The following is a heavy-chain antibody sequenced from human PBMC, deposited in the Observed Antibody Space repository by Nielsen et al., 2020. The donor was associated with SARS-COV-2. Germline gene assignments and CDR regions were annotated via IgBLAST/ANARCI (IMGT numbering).Heavy chain of an antibody. J-gene: IGHJ3*02. CDR2: IYYSGST. V-gene: IGHV4-59*01. D-gene: IGHD6-19*01. CDR3: ARLRWLDNAFDI. Sequence: SETLSLTCTVSGGSISSYYWSWIRQPPGKGLEWIGYIYYSGSTNYNPSLKSRLTISVDTSKNQFSLKLSSVTAADTAVYYCARLRWLDNAFDIWGQGTMVTVSS. CDR1: GGSISSYY.